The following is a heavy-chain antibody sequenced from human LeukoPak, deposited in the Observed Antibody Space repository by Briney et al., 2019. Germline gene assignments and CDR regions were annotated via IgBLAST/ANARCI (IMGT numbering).Heavy chain of an antibody. V-gene: IGHV3-66*01. CDR2: IYSGGIT. D-gene: IGHD2-21*02. Sequence: GGSLRLSCAASGFTVSSNYMSWVRQAPGKGLEWVSVIYSGGITYYADSVKGRFTISRDNSKNTLYLQMNSLRAEDTAVYYCAREVVTAEDYGMDVWGQGTTVTVSS. CDR3: AREVVTAEDYGMDV. CDR1: GFTVSSNY. J-gene: IGHJ6*02.